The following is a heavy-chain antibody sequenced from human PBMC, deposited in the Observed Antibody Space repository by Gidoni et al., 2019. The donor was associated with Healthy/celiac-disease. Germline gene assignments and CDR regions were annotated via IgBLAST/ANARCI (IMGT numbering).Heavy chain of an antibody. D-gene: IGHD6-19*01. CDR1: GFTFSNAW. V-gene: IGHV3-15*01. J-gene: IGHJ6*02. CDR3: TTDLEGWSGPYYYYYYGMDV. CDR2: IKSKTDGGTT. Sequence: EVQLVESGGGLVKPGGSLRLSCAASGFTFSNAWMSWVRQAPGKGLEWVGRIKSKTDGGTTDYAAPVKGRFTISRDDSKNTLYLQMNSLKTEDTAVYYCTTDLEGWSGPYYYYYYGMDVWGQGTTVTVSS.